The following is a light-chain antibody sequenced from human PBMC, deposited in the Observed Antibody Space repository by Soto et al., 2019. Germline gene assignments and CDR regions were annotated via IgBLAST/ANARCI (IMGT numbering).Light chain of an antibody. CDR1: SDSVSTNHY. V-gene: IGLV8-61*01. CDR2: STN. J-gene: IGLJ3*02. Sequence: QTVVTQEPSFSVSPGGTVTLTCGLSSDSVSTNHYPGWYQQTPGQAPRTLIYSTNTSSSGVPDRFSGSILGNKAALTITGAQADDESDYYCVLYMGSGTYWVFGGGTKLTVL. CDR3: VLYMGSGTYWV.